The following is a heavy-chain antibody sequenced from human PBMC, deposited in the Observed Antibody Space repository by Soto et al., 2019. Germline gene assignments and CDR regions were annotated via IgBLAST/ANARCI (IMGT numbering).Heavy chain of an antibody. V-gene: IGHV4-31*01. J-gene: IGHJ6*02. Sequence: SETLSLTCTVSDGSISSGGYYWSWIRQHPGKGLEGIGYIYYSGSTYSNPSLKSQVTIIVATPKNQFSLKLSSVTAADPAVYYWARDNPLGGYYDSRGHYYYYYGMDVWGQGTTVTVSS. CDR3: ARDNPLGGYYDSRGHYYYYYGMDV. D-gene: IGHD3-22*01. CDR2: IYYSGST. CDR1: DGSISSGGYY.